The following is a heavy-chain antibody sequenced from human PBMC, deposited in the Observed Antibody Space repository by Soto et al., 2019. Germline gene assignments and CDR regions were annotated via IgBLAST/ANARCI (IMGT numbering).Heavy chain of an antibody. CDR2: IYYSGST. CDR1: GGSISSGDYY. D-gene: IGHD3-22*01. J-gene: IGHJ5*02. V-gene: IGHV4-30-4*01. Sequence: SETLSLTCTVSGGSISSGDYYWSWIRQPPGKGLEWIGYIYYSGSTYYNPSLKSRVTISVDTSKNQFSLKLSSVTAADTAVYYCARDILFIDSSGCLRWFDPWGQGTLVTVSS. CDR3: ARDILFIDSSGCLRWFDP.